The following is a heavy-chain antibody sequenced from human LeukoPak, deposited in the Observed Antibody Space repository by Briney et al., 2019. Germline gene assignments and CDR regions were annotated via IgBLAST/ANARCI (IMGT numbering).Heavy chain of an antibody. D-gene: IGHD3-22*01. CDR1: GGSISSGGYY. CDR3: ARAYYYDSSGYSNYDAFDI. V-gene: IGHV4-31*03. Sequence: SETLSLTCTVSGGSISSGGYYWSWIRQHPGKGLEWIGYIYYSGSTHYNPSLKSRVTISVDTSKNQFSLKLSSVTAADTAVYYCARAYYYDSSGYSNYDAFDIWGQGTMVTVSS. CDR2: IYYSGST. J-gene: IGHJ3*02.